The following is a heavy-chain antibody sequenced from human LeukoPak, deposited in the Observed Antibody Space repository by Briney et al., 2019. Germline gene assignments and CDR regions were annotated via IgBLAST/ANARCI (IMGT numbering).Heavy chain of an antibody. J-gene: IGHJ4*02. CDR1: GYTFTSYG. V-gene: IGHV1-18*01. CDR2: ISAYNGNT. CDR3: ARGAKGYCSSTSCPHFDY. Sequence: GASVKVSCKASGYTFTSYGISWVRQAPGQGLEWMGWISAYNGNTNYAQKLQGRVTMTTDTSTSTAYMELRSLRSDDTAVYYCARGAKGYCSSTSCPHFDYWGQGTLVTVSS. D-gene: IGHD2-2*01.